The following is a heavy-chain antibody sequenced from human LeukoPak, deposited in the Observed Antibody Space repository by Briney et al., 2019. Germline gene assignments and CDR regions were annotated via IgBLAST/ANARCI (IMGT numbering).Heavy chain of an antibody. CDR1: GYTFTGYY. CDR2: INPNNGGT. J-gene: IGHJ4*02. Sequence: ASVKVSCKASGYTFTGYYMHWVRQAPEKGLEWMGWINPNNGGTNYAPKFEGRVTMTRDTSISTAYVELSSLRSDDTAVYYCARFPSLLPFDYWGQGTLVTVSS. V-gene: IGHV1-2*02. D-gene: IGHD1-26*01. CDR3: ARFPSLLPFDY.